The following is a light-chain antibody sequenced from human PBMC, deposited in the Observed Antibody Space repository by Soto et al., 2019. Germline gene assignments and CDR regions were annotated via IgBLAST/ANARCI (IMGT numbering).Light chain of an antibody. CDR3: SSYTSSSTLGV. V-gene: IGLV2-14*01. CDR1: SSDVGGYNY. Sequence: QSALTQPASVSGSPGQSITISCTGTSSDVGGYNYVSWYQQHPGKAPKLMIYDVSNRPSGVSNRFSGSKSGNTASLTISGLQAEDEADYYCSSYTSSSTLGVFGTG. CDR2: DVS. J-gene: IGLJ1*01.